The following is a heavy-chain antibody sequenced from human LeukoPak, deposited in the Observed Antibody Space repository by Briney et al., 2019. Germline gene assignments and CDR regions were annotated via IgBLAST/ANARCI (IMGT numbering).Heavy chain of an antibody. D-gene: IGHD2-15*01. CDR1: GFSFSGHW. CDR2: ISPTGSTT. CDR3: AKRPRSEFDY. J-gene: IGHJ4*02. Sequence: GGSLRLSCTASGFSFSGHWMHWARQLPGKGLVWVSRISPTGSTTSYADSVKGRFTVSRDNAKNTLYLQVNNLRAEDTAVYYCAKRPRSEFDYWGQGTLVTVSS. V-gene: IGHV3-74*01.